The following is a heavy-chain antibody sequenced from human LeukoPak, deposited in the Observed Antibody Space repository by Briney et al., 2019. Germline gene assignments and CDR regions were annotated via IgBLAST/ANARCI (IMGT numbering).Heavy chain of an antibody. CDR1: GFTFSSFA. CDR2: IYSGGTT. V-gene: IGHV3-66*01. Sequence: HPGGSLRLSCAASGFTFSSFAMSWVRQAPGKGLQWVSVIYSGGTTYYADSVKGRFTISRDSSTSTLWLQMNSLRAEDTAVYYCARALENLAFDIWGQGTMVTVSS. J-gene: IGHJ3*02. CDR3: ARALENLAFDI. D-gene: IGHD1-1*01.